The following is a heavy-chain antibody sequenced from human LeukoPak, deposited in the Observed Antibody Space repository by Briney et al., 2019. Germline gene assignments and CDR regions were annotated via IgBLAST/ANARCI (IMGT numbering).Heavy chain of an antibody. D-gene: IGHD3-16*01. CDR3: ARGGGLDV. CDR1: SITFTKAW. Sequence: GGSLRLSCAASSITFTKAWMNWVRQAPGKGLEWVASINHNGNVNCYVDSVKGRFTISRDNAKNSLYLQMSNLRAEDTAVYFCARGGGLDVWGQGATVTVSS. J-gene: IGHJ6*02. CDR2: INHNGNVN. V-gene: IGHV3-7*03.